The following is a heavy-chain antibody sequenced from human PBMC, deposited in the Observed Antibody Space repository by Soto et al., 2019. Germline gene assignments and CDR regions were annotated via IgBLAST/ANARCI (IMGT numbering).Heavy chain of an antibody. CDR3: AKGSIEYSASVDN. CDR1: GFSFISYA. D-gene: IGHD5-12*01. CDR2: ISARGGSS. Sequence: EVQLLESGGGLVQPGGSLRLSCAASGFSFISYAMVWVRQAPGKGLEWVSVISARGGSSYFPDSVKGRFTISRDNSKNVLSLEMNSLSAEDTAIYFCAKGSIEYSASVDNWGQGTLVLVSS. J-gene: IGHJ4*02. V-gene: IGHV3-23*01.